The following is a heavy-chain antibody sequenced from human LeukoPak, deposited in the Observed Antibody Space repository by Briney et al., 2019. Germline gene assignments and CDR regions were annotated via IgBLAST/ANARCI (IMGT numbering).Heavy chain of an antibody. CDR3: ATVSLWVGSAFDI. D-gene: IGHD1-26*01. J-gene: IGHJ3*02. CDR1: GYTLTELS. CDR2: FDPEDGEA. V-gene: IGHV1-24*01. Sequence: ASVKVSCKVSGYTLTELSMHWVRQAPGKGLEWMGGFDPEDGEAIYAQKFQGRVTMTEDTSTDTAYMELSSLRSEDTAVYYCATVSLWVGSAFDIWGQGTMVTVSS.